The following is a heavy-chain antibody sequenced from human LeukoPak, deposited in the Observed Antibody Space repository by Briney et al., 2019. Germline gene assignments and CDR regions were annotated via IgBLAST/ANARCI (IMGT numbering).Heavy chain of an antibody. CDR2: ISRSSTTI. J-gene: IGHJ4*02. V-gene: IGHV3-48*04. CDR1: GFTFSYYS. D-gene: IGHD3-10*01. CDR3: ATLHWARDSVSFDY. Sequence: GGSLRLSCAASGFTFSYYSMNWVRQAPGKGLEWISYISRSSTTIYYTDSVRGRFIISRDDAKNSVFLQMNSLRAEDTAIYYCATLHWARDSVSFDYWGQGSLVTVSS.